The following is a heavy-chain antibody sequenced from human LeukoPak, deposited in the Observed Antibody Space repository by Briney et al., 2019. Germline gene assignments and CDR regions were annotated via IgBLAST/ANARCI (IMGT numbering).Heavy chain of an antibody. V-gene: IGHV5-51*01. CDR1: GYSFTSYW. Sequence: GGSLRLSCKGSGYSFTSYWIGWVRQMPGIGLEWMGIIYPGDSDTRYSPSFQGQVTISADKSISTAYLQWSSLKASDTAMYYCARLRLGFLWNPNDYWGQGTLVTVSS. D-gene: IGHD1-1*01. J-gene: IGHJ4*02. CDR2: IYPGDSDT. CDR3: ARLRLGFLWNPNDY.